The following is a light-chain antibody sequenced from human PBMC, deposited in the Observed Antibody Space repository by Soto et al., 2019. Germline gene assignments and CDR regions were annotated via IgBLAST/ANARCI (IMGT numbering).Light chain of an antibody. CDR3: SSYTSSSTLG. Sequence: QSVLTQPASVSGSPGQSITISCTGTSSDVGGYNYVSWYQQHPGKAPKLTIYDVSNRPSGVSNRFSGSKSGNTASLTISGLQAEDEADYYCSSYTSSSTLGFGGGTQLTVL. CDR1: SSDVGGYNY. J-gene: IGLJ3*02. V-gene: IGLV2-14*01. CDR2: DVS.